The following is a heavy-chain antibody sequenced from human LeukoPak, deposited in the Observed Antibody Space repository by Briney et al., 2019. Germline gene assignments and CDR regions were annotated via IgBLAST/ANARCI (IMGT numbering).Heavy chain of an antibody. J-gene: IGHJ3*02. V-gene: IGHV1-69*13. CDR1: GGTFSSYA. D-gene: IGHD3-3*01. Sequence: SVKVSCKASGGTFSSYAISWVRQAPGQGLEWMGGIIPIFGTANYAQKFQGRVTITADESTSTAYMELSSLRSEDTAVYYCARGGQYYDFWSGYPDNDAFDIWGQGTMVTVSS. CDR3: ARGGQYYDFWSGYPDNDAFDI. CDR2: IIPIFGTA.